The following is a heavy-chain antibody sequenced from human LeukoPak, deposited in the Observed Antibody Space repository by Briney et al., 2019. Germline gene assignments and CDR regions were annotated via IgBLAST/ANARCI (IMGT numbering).Heavy chain of an antibody. CDR1: GYTFTSYG. V-gene: IGHV1-18*01. D-gene: IGHD3-16*01. Sequence: ASVKVSCKASGYTFTSYGISWVRQAPGQGLEWMGWISAYNGNTNYAQKPQGRVTMTTDTSTSTAYMELRSLRSDDTAVYYCARGFANYYYYYMDVWSKGTTVTVSS. CDR3: ARGFANYYYYYMDV. J-gene: IGHJ6*03. CDR2: ISAYNGNT.